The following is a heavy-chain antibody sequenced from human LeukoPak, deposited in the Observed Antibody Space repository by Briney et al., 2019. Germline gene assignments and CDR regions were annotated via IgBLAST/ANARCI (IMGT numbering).Heavy chain of an antibody. CDR1: GYRFSTSD. D-gene: IGHD3-16*01. CDR2: IASTGET. CDR3: VRGGEIGLDY. J-gene: IGHJ4*02. Sequence: GGSLRLSCAASGYRFSTSDRHWVRQGWGRGLEWVSSIASTGETYYAPSVKGRFTISRENAKNSLYLQMNSLRGGDTAIYHCVRGGEIGLDYWGQGTLVTVSS. V-gene: IGHV3-13*01.